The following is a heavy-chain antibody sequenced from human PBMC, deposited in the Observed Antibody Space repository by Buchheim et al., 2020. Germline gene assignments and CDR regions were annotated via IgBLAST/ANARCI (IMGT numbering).Heavy chain of an antibody. Sequence: QVQLVESGGGVVQPGRSLRLSCAASGFTFSSYGMHWVRQAPGKGLEWVAVIWYDGSNKYYADSVKGRFTISRDNSKKTLYLQMNSLRAEDTAVYYCARAQDCSGGSCYSRYYYYYGMDVWGQGTT. CDR1: GFTFSSYG. D-gene: IGHD2-15*01. V-gene: IGHV3-33*01. CDR3: ARAQDCSGGSCYSRYYYYYGMDV. CDR2: IWYDGSNK. J-gene: IGHJ6*02.